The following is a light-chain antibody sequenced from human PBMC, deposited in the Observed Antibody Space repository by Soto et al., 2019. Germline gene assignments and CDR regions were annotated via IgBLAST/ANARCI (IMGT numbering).Light chain of an antibody. CDR2: GAS. V-gene: IGKV3-20*01. CDR1: QSVSNNY. CDR3: QQYGSSGT. Sequence: VLTQSPGTLSLSPWESATLSCRASQSVSNNYLAWYQQKPGQAPRLLIYGASNRATGIQDRFSGSGSGTDFTLTIRRLEPEDFAVYYCQQYGSSGTCGQGTKVDIK. J-gene: IGKJ1*01.